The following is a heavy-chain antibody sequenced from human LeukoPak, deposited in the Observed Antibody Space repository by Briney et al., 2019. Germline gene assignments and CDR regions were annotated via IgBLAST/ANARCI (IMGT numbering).Heavy chain of an antibody. Sequence: SETLSLTCAVYGGSFSGYYWSWIRQPPGKGLEWIGEINHSGSTNYNSSLKSRVTISVDTSKNQFSLKLSSVTAADTAVYYCARAGGYYQAAFDYWGQGTLVTVSS. CDR2: INHSGST. D-gene: IGHD3-22*01. CDR3: ARAGGYYQAAFDY. V-gene: IGHV4-34*01. J-gene: IGHJ4*02. CDR1: GGSFSGYY.